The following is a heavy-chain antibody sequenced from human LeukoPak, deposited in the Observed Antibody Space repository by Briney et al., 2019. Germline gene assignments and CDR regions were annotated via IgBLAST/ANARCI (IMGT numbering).Heavy chain of an antibody. CDR3: AKYYDSSGYFSYFDY. V-gene: IGHV3-23*01. D-gene: IGHD3-22*01. CDR2: ISGSGGST. CDR1: GFTFSSYA. Sequence: PGGSLRLSCAASGFTFSSYAMSWVRQAPGKGLGWVSAISGSGGSTYYADSVKGRFTITRDNSKTTLYLQMNSLRAEDTAVYYCAKYYDSSGYFSYFDYWGQGTLVTVSS. J-gene: IGHJ4*02.